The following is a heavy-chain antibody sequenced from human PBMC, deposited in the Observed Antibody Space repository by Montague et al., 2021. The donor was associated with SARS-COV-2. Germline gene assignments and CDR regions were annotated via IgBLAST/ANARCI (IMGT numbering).Heavy chain of an antibody. CDR3: ARISARYSSGWSAFDY. Sequence: PALVKPTQTLTLTCTFSGFSLSTSGMCVSWIRQPPGKALEWLALIDWXDDKYYSTSLKTRLTISKDTSKNQVVLTMTNMDPVDTATYYCARISARYSSGWSAFDYWGQGTLVTVSS. D-gene: IGHD6-19*01. V-gene: IGHV2-70*01. CDR2: IDWXDDK. J-gene: IGHJ4*02. CDR1: GFSLSTSGMC.